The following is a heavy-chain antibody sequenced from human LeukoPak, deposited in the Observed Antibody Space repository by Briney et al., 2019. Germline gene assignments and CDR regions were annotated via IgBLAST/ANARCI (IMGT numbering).Heavy chain of an antibody. CDR3: ARARASKAGRRATAFDI. D-gene: IGHD6-19*01. CDR1: GGSFSGYY. CDR2: INHSGST. V-gene: IGHV4-34*01. Sequence: SETLSLTCAVYGGSFSGYYWSWIRQPPGKGLEWIGEINHSGSTNYNPSLKSRVTISVDTSKNQFSLKLSSVTAADMAVYYCARARASKAGRRATAFDIWGQGTMVTVSS. J-gene: IGHJ3*02.